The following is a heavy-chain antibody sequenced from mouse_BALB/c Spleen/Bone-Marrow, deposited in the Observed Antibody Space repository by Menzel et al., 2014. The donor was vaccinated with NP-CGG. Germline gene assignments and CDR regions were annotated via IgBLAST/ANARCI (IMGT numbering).Heavy chain of an antibody. CDR2: ISSGGGST. CDR3: VRQGAVAATRGFAY. Sequence: EVMLVESGGGLVKPGGSLKLSCAASGFAFSSHDMSWVRQTPEKRLEWVAYISSGGGSTYYSDTVKGRFTISRDNAKNTLYLQMSSLKSEDTAMYYCVRQGAVAATRGFAYWGQGTLVTVSA. D-gene: IGHD1-1*01. V-gene: IGHV5-12-1*01. J-gene: IGHJ3*01. CDR1: GFAFSSHD.